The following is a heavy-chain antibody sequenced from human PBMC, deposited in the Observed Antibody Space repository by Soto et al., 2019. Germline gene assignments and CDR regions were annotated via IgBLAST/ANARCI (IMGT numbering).Heavy chain of an antibody. CDR1: GGSISSYY. CDR3: ARDGVRAAAGTSQDAFDI. D-gene: IGHD6-13*01. V-gene: IGHV4-59*01. Sequence: PSETLSLTCTVSGGSISSYYWSWIRQPPGKGLEWIGYIYYSGSTNYNPSLKSRVTISVDTSKNQFSLKLSSVTAADTAVYYCARDGVRAAAGTSQDAFDIWGQGTMVTV. J-gene: IGHJ3*02. CDR2: IYYSGST.